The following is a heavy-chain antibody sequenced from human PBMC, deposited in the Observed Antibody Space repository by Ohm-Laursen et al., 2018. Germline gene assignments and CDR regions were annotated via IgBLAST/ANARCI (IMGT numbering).Heavy chain of an antibody. CDR1: GFTFSSYG. CDR2: IGGSGVPT. J-gene: IGHJ4*02. V-gene: IGHV3-23*01. CDR3: AKSYVGSSWTPFDY. Sequence: SLRLSCSASGFTFSSYGMNWVRQAPGKGLEWVSVIGGSGVPTYYADSVKGRFTISSDNSKSTLFLQMNSLRADDTAVYYCAKSYVGSSWTPFDYWGQGTLVTVSS. D-gene: IGHD6-13*01.